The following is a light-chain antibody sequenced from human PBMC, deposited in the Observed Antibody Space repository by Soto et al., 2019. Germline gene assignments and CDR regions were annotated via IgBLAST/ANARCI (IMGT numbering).Light chain of an antibody. Sequence: DIQMTQSPSSLSASVGDRVTITCRASQSISSYLNWYQQKPGKAPKLLIYAASSLQSGVPSRFSGSGSGTDFTITINSLQPEDFATYYCQQSYSALLAFGGGTKVEIK. CDR2: AAS. CDR1: QSISSY. J-gene: IGKJ4*01. CDR3: QQSYSALLA. V-gene: IGKV1-39*01.